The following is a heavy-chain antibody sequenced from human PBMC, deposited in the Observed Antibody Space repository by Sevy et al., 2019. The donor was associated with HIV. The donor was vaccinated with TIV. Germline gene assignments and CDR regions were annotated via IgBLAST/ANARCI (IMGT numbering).Heavy chain of an antibody. CDR3: ARLIYYGSGSYYNWFDP. J-gene: IGHJ5*02. CDR2: IYYSGST. CDR1: GGSISSSSYY. V-gene: IGHV4-39*01. D-gene: IGHD3-10*01. Sequence: SETLSLTCTVSGGSISSSSYYWGWIRQPPGKGLEWIGSIYYSGSTYYNPSLKSRVTISVDTSKNQFSLKLSSMTAADTAVYYCARLIYYGSGSYYNWFDPWGQGTLVTVSS.